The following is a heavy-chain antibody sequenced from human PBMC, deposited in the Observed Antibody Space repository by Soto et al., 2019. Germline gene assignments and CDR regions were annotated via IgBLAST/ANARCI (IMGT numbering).Heavy chain of an antibody. V-gene: IGHV3-23*01. Sequence: GGSLRLSCAASGFTFSSYAMSWVRQAPGKGLEWVSGISDSGGTTFYADSVQGRFTISRDNSKNTLYLQMNSLRAEDTAVYDCARGGIGWYGFDYWGQGTLVTVSS. CDR3: ARGGIGWYGFDY. J-gene: IGHJ4*02. CDR2: ISDSGGTT. D-gene: IGHD6-19*01. CDR1: GFTFSSYA.